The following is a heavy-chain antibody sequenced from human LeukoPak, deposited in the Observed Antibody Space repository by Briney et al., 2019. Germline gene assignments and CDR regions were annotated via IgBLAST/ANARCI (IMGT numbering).Heavy chain of an antibody. D-gene: IGHD3-3*02. V-gene: IGHV3-23*01. CDR1: GFTFSGYA. CDR2: ISGSGGST. CDR3: AREWVSRFDP. Sequence: GGSLRLSCAASGFTFSGYAMSWVRQAPGKGLEWVSAISGSGGSTYYADSVKGRFTISRDNSKNSLYLQMNSLRAEDTAVYYCAREWVSRFDPWGQGTLVTVSS. J-gene: IGHJ5*02.